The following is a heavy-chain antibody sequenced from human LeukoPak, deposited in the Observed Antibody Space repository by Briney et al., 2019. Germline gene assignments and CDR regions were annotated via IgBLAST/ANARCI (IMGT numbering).Heavy chain of an antibody. D-gene: IGHD3-3*01. J-gene: IGHJ3*02. CDR2: IKSKTDGGTT. CDR3: TTDSHLEWLIHGAFDI. V-gene: IGHV3-15*01. CDR1: GFTFSNAW. Sequence: GGSLRLSCAASGFTFSNAWMSWVRQAPGKGREWVGRIKSKTDGGTTDYAAPVKGRFTISRDDSKNTLYLQMNSLKTEDTAVYYCTTDSHLEWLIHGAFDIWGQGTMVTVSS.